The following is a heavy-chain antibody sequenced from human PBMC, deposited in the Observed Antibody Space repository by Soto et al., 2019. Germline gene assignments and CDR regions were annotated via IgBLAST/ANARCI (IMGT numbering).Heavy chain of an antibody. CDR1: GYTFTSYY. D-gene: IGHD5-18*01. Sequence: GASVKVSCKASGYTFTSYYMHWVRQAPGQGLEWMGIINPSGGSTSYAQKFQGRVTMTRDTSTSTVYMELSSLRSEDTAVYYCAGFYPSDRRYCYVGSYWFDPWGQGTPVTVSS. CDR2: INPSGGST. CDR3: AGFYPSDRRYCYVGSYWFDP. J-gene: IGHJ5*02. V-gene: IGHV1-46*03.